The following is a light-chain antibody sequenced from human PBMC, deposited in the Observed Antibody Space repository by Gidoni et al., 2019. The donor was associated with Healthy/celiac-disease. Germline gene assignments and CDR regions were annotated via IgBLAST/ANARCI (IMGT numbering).Light chain of an antibody. CDR1: QSVSSN. J-gene: IGKJ5*01. CDR2: GAS. V-gene: IGKV3-15*01. CDR3: QQYNNWLPT. Sequence: VMTQSPATLSVSPGESATLSCRASQSVSSNLAWYQQKPGQAPRLLIYGASTRATGIPARFRGSGSGTEFTLTISSLQSEDFAVYYCQQYNNWLPTFGQGTRLEIK.